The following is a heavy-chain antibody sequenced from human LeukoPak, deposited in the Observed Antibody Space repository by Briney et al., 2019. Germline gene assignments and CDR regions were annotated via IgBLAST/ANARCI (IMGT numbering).Heavy chain of an antibody. CDR2: IYPGDSDT. D-gene: IGHD3-10*01. V-gene: IGHV5-51*01. J-gene: IGHJ3*02. CDR1: GYSFTSYW. Sequence: GESLKISCKGSGYSFTSYWIGWVRQMPGKGLEWMGIIYPGDSDTRYSPTFQGQVTISADKSISTAYLQWSSLKASDTAMYYCARSRLWFGEPSGAFDIWGQGTMVTVSS. CDR3: ARSRLWFGEPSGAFDI.